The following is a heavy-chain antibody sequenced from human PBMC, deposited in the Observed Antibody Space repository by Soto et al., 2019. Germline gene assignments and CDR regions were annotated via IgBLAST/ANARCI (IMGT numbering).Heavy chain of an antibody. J-gene: IGHJ1*01. CDR3: ARDQAAGGTISRYFQD. CDR1: GFTFSSYA. Sequence: EVQLLESGGGLVQPEGSLRLSCEASGFTFSSYAMRWVRQAPGKGLEWVSGISGGGSTTYYADSEKGRFTISRDNSKNTLYLQLNSLRAEDTAVYYCARDQAAGGTISRYFQDWGQGTLVTVSS. D-gene: IGHD6-13*01. V-gene: IGHV3-23*01. CDR2: ISGGGSTT.